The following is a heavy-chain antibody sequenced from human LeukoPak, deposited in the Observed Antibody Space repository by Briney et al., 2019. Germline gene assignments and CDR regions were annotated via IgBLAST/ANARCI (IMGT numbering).Heavy chain of an antibody. J-gene: IGHJ4*02. V-gene: IGHV3-23*01. CDR2: ICGSGGST. CDR1: GFTLSSYA. CDR3: AKDMAERYFDRGEDYFDY. Sequence: GGSLRLSCAASGFTLSSYAMSWVRQAPGKGLEWVSAICGSGGSTYYADSVKGRFTISRDNSKNTLYLQMNSLRAEDTAVYYCAKDMAERYFDRGEDYFDYWGQGTLVTVSS. D-gene: IGHD3-9*01.